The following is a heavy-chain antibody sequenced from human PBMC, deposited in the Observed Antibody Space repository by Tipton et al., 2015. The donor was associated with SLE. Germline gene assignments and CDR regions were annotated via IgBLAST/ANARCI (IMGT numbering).Heavy chain of an antibody. J-gene: IGHJ4*02. CDR1: GGSISSYY. D-gene: IGHD6-19*01. CDR2: IYTSGST. CDR3: ARVTAVAGSFDY. V-gene: IGHV4-4*08. Sequence: TLSLTCTVSGGSISSYYWSWIRQPPGKGLEWIGYIYTSGSTNYNPSLKSRVTISVDTSKNQFSLKLSPVTAADTAVYYCARVTAVAGSFDYWGQGTLVTVSS.